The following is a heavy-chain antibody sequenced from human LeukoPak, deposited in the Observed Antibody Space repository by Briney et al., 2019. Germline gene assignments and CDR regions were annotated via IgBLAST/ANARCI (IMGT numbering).Heavy chain of an antibody. V-gene: IGHV3-30*04. Sequence: PGGSLRLSCAASGFTFSSYAMHWVRQAPGKGLEGMAVISYDGNNKYYAYSVKGRFTISRDNSKNTLYLQMNRLITEDTAMYYCARERLAATGTNCFDPWGRGTLVTVSS. J-gene: IGHJ5*02. CDR3: ARERLAATGTNCFDP. D-gene: IGHD6-13*01. CDR1: GFTFSSYA. CDR2: ISYDGNNK.